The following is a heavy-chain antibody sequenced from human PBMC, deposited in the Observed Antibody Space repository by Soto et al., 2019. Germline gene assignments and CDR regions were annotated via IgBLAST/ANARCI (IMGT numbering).Heavy chain of an antibody. CDR2: LIPVFNTT. D-gene: IGHD2-15*01. Sequence: QVQLVQSGAVVKKPGSSVKVSCRASGGTFIFYGISWVRQAPGQVLEWIGGLIPVFNTTHYAQNFKGTVTITADESTSTAYLGLSGLRSEDSAIYYCARRPSSDMPDFHFWGQGTPVIVSS. J-gene: IGHJ4*02. V-gene: IGHV1-69*01. CDR3: ARRPSSDMPDFHF. CDR1: GGTFIFYG.